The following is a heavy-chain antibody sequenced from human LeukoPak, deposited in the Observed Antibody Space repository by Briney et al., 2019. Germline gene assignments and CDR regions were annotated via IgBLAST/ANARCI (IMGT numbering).Heavy chain of an antibody. J-gene: IGHJ4*02. CDR3: ASGYTSDWYYFDY. CDR1: GVSISSYY. CDR2: IYFSGTT. V-gene: IGHV4-59*01. D-gene: IGHD5-12*01. Sequence: TSETLSLTCTVSGVSISSYYWSWIRQPPGKGLEWIGYIYFSGTTNYNPSLKSRVNISMDVSKKQFSLKLSSVTAADTALYFCASGYTSDWYYFDYWGQGTLVTVSS.